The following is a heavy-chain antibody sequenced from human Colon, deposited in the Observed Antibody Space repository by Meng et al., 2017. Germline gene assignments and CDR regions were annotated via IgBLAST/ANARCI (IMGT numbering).Heavy chain of an antibody. CDR1: GGSFSGFY. V-gene: IGHV4-34*02. CDR3: AAGLRHGDWFDP. CDR2: IDHFGIS. D-gene: IGHD4-17*01. Sequence: QGQIQPGGAGLFKPLETLSLTCAVSGGSFSGFYWSWIRQPPGKGLEWIGEIDHFGISNYNSSLKGRLTMSVDTSKKQISLTLTSVTAADTAVYYCAAGLRHGDWFDPWGPGTLVTVSS. J-gene: IGHJ5*02.